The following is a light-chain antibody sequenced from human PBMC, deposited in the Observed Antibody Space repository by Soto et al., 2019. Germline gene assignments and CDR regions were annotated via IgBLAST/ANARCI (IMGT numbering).Light chain of an antibody. CDR1: QSISNS. CDR2: AAS. V-gene: IGKV1-39*01. J-gene: IGKJ2*01. Sequence: DIQMTQSPSSLSASVGDRVTITCQSSQSISNSLNWYQQKPGMVPKLLIYAASTLGYGVPSRFSGSGSSTHFTLTISSLQPDDFATYYCQQSFNSPMFTFGQGTKVDIK. CDR3: QQSFNSPMFT.